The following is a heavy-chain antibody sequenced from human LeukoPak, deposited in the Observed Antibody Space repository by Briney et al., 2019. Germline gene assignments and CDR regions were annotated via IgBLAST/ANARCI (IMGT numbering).Heavy chain of an antibody. Sequence: SVKVSCXASGGTFSSYAISWVRQAPGQGLEWMGRIIPIFGTANYAQKFQGRVTITTDESTSTAYMELSSLRSEDTAVYYCARDRMVSSAFDYWGQGTLVTVSS. J-gene: IGHJ4*02. V-gene: IGHV1-69*05. D-gene: IGHD6-19*01. CDR1: GGTFSSYA. CDR2: IIPIFGTA. CDR3: ARDRMVSSAFDY.